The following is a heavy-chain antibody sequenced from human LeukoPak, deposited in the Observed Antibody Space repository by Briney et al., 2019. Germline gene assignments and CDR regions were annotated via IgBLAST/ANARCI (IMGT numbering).Heavy chain of an antibody. Sequence: ASVKVSCTASGYTFTSYYMHWVRQAPGQGLEWMGIINPSGGSTSYAQKFQGRLTMTRDTSTRTVYMELSSLRSEDTAVYYCARAGTTVVSTAYYWGQRTLVTVSS. V-gene: IGHV1-46*01. J-gene: IGHJ4*02. CDR2: INPSGGST. CDR1: GYTFTSYY. D-gene: IGHD4-23*01. CDR3: ARAGTTVVSTAYY.